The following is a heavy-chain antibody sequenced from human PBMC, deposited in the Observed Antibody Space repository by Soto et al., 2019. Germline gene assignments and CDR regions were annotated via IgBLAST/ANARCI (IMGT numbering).Heavy chain of an antibody. CDR1: GGFTSTNNW. D-gene: IGHD3-10*01. CDR2: AYHSGST. V-gene: IGHV4-4*02. J-gene: IGHJ4*02. Sequence: QLQLQESGPGLVRPSGTLSLTCAVSGGFTSTNNWWSWVRQPPGKGLEWIGDAYHSGSTEYHPSLKSRVPISVDKSKNQISLKLTSATAADTAVYYCARSPPSSYYGGSGTFDYWGQGTLVTVSS. CDR3: ARSPPSSYYGGSGTFDY.